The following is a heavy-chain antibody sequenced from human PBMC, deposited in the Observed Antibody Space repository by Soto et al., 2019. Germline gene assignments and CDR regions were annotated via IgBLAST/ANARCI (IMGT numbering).Heavy chain of an antibody. CDR2: ISSSGSDT. V-gene: IGHV3-11*06. CDR3: ARGYGDSDY. J-gene: IGHJ4*02. Sequence: QVQLVESGGGLVKPGVSLRLSCAASGFTFSDYYMSWIRQAPGKGLEWVSDISSSGSDTNYADSVKARFTISRDNAKNSLYLQMKSLRDGDTAVYYCARGYGDSDYWGQGTLVTVSS. D-gene: IGHD5-12*01. CDR1: GFTFSDYY.